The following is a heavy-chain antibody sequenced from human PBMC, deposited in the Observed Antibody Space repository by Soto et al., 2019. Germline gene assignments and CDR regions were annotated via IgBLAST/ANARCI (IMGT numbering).Heavy chain of an antibody. CDR1: GGSVNSPNW. V-gene: IGHV4-4*02. Sequence: QVQLQQSGPGLVEPSGTLSLTCAVSGGSVNSPNWWNWVRQPPETGLEWIGEMHHSGSSNYNPSLKTRLTLSVDKSNNELSMNLNSVTAADTAIYYCGRANSSCSPIDSWGQGILVTVSS. CDR3: GRANSSCSPIDS. J-gene: IGHJ4*02. CDR2: MHHSGSS. D-gene: IGHD6-19*01.